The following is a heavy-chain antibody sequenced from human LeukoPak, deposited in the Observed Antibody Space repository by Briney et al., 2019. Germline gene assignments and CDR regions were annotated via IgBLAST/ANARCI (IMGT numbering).Heavy chain of an antibody. CDR1: GDSVSSNSAA. CDR3: AKGFYGFSH. D-gene: IGHD3-3*01. CDR2: TYYRSKWYN. J-gene: IGHJ4*02. Sequence: QALSLTCAISGDSVSSNSAAWNWIRQSPSGGLEWLGKTYYRSKWYNDYALSVKSRITINPDTSKNQFSLQLNSVTLEDTAVYYCAKGFYGFSHWGQGTPVIVSS. V-gene: IGHV6-1*01.